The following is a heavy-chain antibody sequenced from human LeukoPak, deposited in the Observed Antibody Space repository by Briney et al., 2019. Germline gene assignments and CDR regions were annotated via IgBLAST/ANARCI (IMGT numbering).Heavy chain of an antibody. CDR1: GYSIRSRYY. D-gene: IGHD1-26*01. CDR3: VRDRESSPWELLLDY. V-gene: IGHV4-38-2*02. J-gene: IGHJ4*02. Sequence: KTSETLSLTCAVSGYSIRSRYYWAWIRQPPGKGLEWIGSLHHTRSTYYNPSLKSRVSMSVDRSNNNFSLKLSTVTASDTAVYYCVRDRESSPWELLLDYWGQGILVTVSS. CDR2: LHHTRST.